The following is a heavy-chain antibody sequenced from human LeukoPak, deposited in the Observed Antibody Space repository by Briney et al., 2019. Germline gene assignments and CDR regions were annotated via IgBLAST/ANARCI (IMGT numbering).Heavy chain of an antibody. CDR1: GGTFSSYA. J-gene: IGHJ6*02. CDR2: IIPILGIA. CDR3: ASLTYYYDSSGYYYFRYYGMDV. V-gene: IGHV1-69*04. D-gene: IGHD3-22*01. Sequence: ASVKVSCKASGGTFSSYAISWVRQAPGQGLEWMGRIIPILGIANYAQKFQGRVTITADKSTSTAYMELSSLRSEDTAVYYCASLTYYYDSSGYYYFRYYGMDVWGQGTTVTVSS.